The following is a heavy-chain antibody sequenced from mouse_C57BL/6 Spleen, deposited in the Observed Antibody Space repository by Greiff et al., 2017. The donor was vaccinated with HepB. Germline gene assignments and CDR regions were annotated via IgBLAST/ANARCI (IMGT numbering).Heavy chain of an antibody. CDR1: GYTFTSYD. CDR3: ARSRYYGSDYAMDY. Sequence: VKLVKSGPELVKPGASVKLSCKASGYTFTSYDINWVKQRPGQGLEWIGWIYPRDGSTKYNEKFKGKATLTVDTSSSTAYMELHSLTSEDSAVYFCARSRYYGSDYAMDYWGQGTSVTVSS. J-gene: IGHJ4*01. D-gene: IGHD1-1*01. V-gene: IGHV1-85*01. CDR2: IYPRDGST.